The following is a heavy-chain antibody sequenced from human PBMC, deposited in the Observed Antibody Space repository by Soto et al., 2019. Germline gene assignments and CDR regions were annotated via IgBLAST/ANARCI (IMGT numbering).Heavy chain of an antibody. D-gene: IGHD2-15*01. CDR3: ARGRWELRFDN. CDR1: GGSFSGYY. J-gene: IGHJ4*02. Sequence: SSETLSLTCAVYGGSFSGYYWSWIRQPPGKGLEWIGEINYSGSTNYHSSLKSRVTISVDTSKNQFSLNLNSVTAADTAVYYCARGRWELRFDNWGQGTPVTVSS. V-gene: IGHV4-34*01. CDR2: INYSGST.